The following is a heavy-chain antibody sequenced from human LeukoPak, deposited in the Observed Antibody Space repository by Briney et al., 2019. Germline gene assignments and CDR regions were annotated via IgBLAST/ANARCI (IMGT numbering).Heavy chain of an antibody. J-gene: IGHJ5*02. CDR3: ARDLGYCSGGSCYPWFDP. CDR1: VDTFTSDY. CDR2: INPSGGST. Sequence: ASVKVSCKASVDTFTSDYMHWVRQAPGQGLEWMGIINPSGGSTSYAQKFQGRVTMTRDTSISTAYMELSRLRSDETAVYYCARDLGYCSGGSCYPWFDPWGQGTLVTVSS. V-gene: IGHV1-46*01. D-gene: IGHD2-15*01.